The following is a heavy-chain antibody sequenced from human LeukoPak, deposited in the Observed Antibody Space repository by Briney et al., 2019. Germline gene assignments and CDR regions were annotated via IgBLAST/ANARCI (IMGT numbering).Heavy chain of an antibody. D-gene: IGHD2-2*01. CDR1: GGSISSSNW. J-gene: IGHJ4*02. Sequence: SGTLSLTCAVSGGSISSSNWWSWVRQPPGKGLEWIGEIYHSGSTNYNPSLKSRVTISVDKSKNLFSLNLTSVTAADTAVYFCARAPTTYCLSTSCQPYFDYWGQGILVTVSS. CDR2: IYHSGST. V-gene: IGHV4-4*02. CDR3: ARAPTTYCLSTSCQPYFDY.